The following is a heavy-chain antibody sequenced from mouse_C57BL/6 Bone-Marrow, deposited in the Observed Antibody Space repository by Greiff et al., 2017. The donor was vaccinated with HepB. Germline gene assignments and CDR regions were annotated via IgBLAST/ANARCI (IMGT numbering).Heavy chain of an antibody. J-gene: IGHJ1*03. CDR2: IYPSDSET. V-gene: IGHV1-61*01. CDR3: ARWYYGSSYWYFDV. D-gene: IGHD1-1*01. Sequence: QVQLQQPGAELVRPGSSVKLSCTASGYTFTSYWMDWVKQRPGQGLEWIGNIYPSDSETHYNQKFKDKATLTVDKSSSTAYMQLSSLTSEDSAVYYCARWYYGSSYWYFDVWGTGTTVTVSS. CDR1: GYTFTSYW.